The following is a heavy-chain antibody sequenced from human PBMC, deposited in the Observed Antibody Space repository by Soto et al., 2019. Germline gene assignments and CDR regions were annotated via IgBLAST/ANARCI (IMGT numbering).Heavy chain of an antibody. CDR1: GGSISSGGYY. V-gene: IGHV4-31*03. J-gene: IGHJ6*02. CDR3: AGGPEITIFGVVIFVDGMHV. Sequence: SETLSLTCTVSGGSISSGGYYWSWIRQHPGKGLEWIGYIYYSGSTYYNPSLKSRVTISVDTSKNQFSLKLSSVTAADTAVYYCAGGPEITIFGVVIFVDGMHVWRHGPPVTVPS. D-gene: IGHD3-3*01. CDR2: IYYSGST.